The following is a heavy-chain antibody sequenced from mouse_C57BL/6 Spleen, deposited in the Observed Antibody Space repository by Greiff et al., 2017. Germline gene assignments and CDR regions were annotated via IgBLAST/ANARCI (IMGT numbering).Heavy chain of an antibody. CDR1: GYTFTSYW. V-gene: IGHV1-69*01. J-gene: IGHJ4*01. Sequence: QVQLQQPGAELVMPGASVQLSCKASGYTFTSYWMHWVKQRPGQGLEWIGEIDPSDSYTNYNQKFKGKSTLTVDKSSSTAYMQLSSLTSEDSAVYYCSRVPSTTEVANYCAMDYWGQGTSVTVSA. CDR3: SRVPSTTEVANYCAMDY. CDR2: IDPSDSYT. D-gene: IGHD1-1*01.